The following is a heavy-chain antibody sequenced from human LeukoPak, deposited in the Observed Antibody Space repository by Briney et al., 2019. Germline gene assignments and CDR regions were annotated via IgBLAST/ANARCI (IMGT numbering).Heavy chain of an antibody. D-gene: IGHD1-26*01. CDR1: GGSISSSNYY. CDR3: ARYYSGSYGFDY. CDR2: IYYSGST. Sequence: SETLSLTCSVSGGSISSSNYYWGWIRQPPGVGLGWIGYIYYSGSTYYNPSLKSRVTMSVDTSKNHFSLKLSSVTAADTAVYYCARYYSGSYGFDYWGQGTLVTVSS. V-gene: IGHV4-39*02. J-gene: IGHJ4*02.